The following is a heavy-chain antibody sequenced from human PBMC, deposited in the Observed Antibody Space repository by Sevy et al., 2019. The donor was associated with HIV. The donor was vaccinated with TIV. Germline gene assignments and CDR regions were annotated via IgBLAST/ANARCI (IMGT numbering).Heavy chain of an antibody. D-gene: IGHD2-15*01. J-gene: IGHJ5*02. CDR1: GFSISNNY. V-gene: IGHV3-53*01. CDR3: ARGYCGGGSCTAFDP. Sequence: QLGGSLRLSCAASGFSISNNYTAWVRQAPGKGLEWVSVMYSGGSPYYADSVKGRFALSRDMSKNTVYLQMNSLRAEDTAAYYCARGYCGGGSCTAFDPWGQGTLVTVSS. CDR2: MYSGGSP.